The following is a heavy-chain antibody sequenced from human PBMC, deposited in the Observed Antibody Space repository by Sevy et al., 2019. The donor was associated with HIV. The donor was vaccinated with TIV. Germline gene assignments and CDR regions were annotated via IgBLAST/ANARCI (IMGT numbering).Heavy chain of an antibody. Sequence: GGSLRLSCVASGFTFNKYSMSWVRQAPGKGLERVSTLSFGCGQINYADSVKGRFTISRDDSKNTLYLQMNSLRAEDTAVYYCAREGCTRPHDFWGQGTLLTVSS. D-gene: IGHD2-8*01. J-gene: IGHJ4*02. V-gene: IGHV3-23*01. CDR3: AREGCTRPHDF. CDR2: LSFGCGQI. CDR1: GFTFNKYS.